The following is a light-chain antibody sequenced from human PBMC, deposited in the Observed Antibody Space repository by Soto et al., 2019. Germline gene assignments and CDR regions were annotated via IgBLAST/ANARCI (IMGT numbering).Light chain of an antibody. CDR1: QSVSSSY. V-gene: IGKV3-20*01. CDR2: GAS. CDR3: QHYGTSWT. Sequence: EIVLTQSPDTLSLSPGERATLSCRASQSVSSSYLAWYQQKPGQTPRLLIYGASSRATGIPDRFSGSGSGTYFTLTIARLEPEDFAVCYCQHYGTSWTFGQGTKVEIK. J-gene: IGKJ1*01.